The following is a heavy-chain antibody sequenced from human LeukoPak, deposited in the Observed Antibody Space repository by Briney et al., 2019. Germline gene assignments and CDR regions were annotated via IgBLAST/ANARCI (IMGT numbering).Heavy chain of an antibody. J-gene: IGHJ4*02. V-gene: IGHV3-53*05. CDR3: ANLRVVFTGNYAYYFDS. D-gene: IGHD1-7*01. Sequence: GGSLRLSCTVSGFTVSSDSMSWVRQAPGKGLEWVSFIYSGGSTHYSDSVKGRFTISRDNSKNTLFLQMNSLRPEDTAVYYCANLRVVFTGNYAYYFDSWGRGPLV. CDR1: GFTVSSDS. CDR2: IYSGGST.